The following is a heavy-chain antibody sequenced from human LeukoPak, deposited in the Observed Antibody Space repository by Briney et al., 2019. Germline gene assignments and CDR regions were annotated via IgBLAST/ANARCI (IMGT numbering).Heavy chain of an antibody. CDR3: ARQRTTGTTSLL. J-gene: IGHJ4*02. D-gene: IGHD1-1*01. CDR2: IYYSGST. Sequence: SETLSLTCIVAGGSISSSSYYWGWIRQPPGKGLGWIGSIYYSGSTYYNPSLKSRVTISVNTSKNQFSLKLSSVTAADTAVYYCARQRTTGTTSLLWGQGTLVTVSS. CDR1: GGSISSSSYY. V-gene: IGHV4-39*01.